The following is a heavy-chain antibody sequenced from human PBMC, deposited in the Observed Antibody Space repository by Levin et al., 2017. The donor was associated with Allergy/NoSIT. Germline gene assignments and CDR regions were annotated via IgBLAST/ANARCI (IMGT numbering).Heavy chain of an antibody. CDR2: INHSGST. J-gene: IGHJ1*01. CDR3: ARGRTESTVTTLILPRVFSAYFQH. D-gene: IGHD4-17*01. Sequence: SSETLSLTCAVYGGSFSGYYWSWIRQPPGKGLEWIGEINHSGSTNYNPSLKSRVTISVDTSKNQFSLKLSSVTAADTAVYYCARGRTESTVTTLILPRVFSAYFQHWGQGTLVTVSS. V-gene: IGHV4-34*01. CDR1: GGSFSGYY.